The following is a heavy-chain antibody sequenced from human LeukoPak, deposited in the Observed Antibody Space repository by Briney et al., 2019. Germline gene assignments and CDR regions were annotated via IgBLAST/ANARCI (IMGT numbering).Heavy chain of an antibody. CDR3: ASLTNYDFWSGTVDY. CDR1: GFTLSSYW. J-gene: IGHJ4*02. D-gene: IGHD3-3*01. Sequence: GGSLRLSCAASGFTLSSYWMHWVRQAPGKGLVWVSRINSDGSSTSYADSVKGRFTISRDNAKNTLNLQMNSLRADDTAVYYCASLTNYDFWSGTVDYWGQGTLVTVSS. CDR2: INSDGSST. V-gene: IGHV3-74*01.